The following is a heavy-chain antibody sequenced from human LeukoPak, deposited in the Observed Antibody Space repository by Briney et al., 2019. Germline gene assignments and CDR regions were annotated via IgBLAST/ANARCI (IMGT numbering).Heavy chain of an antibody. J-gene: IGHJ4*02. CDR3: ARGYGPGFFDY. Sequence: KLQGRVTMTTDTSTSTAYMELRSLRSDDTAVYYCARGYGPGFFDYWGQGTLVTVSS. V-gene: IGHV1-18*01. D-gene: IGHD3-10*01.